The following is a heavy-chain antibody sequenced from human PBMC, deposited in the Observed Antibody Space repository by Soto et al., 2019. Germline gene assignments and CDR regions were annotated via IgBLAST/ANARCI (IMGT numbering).Heavy chain of an antibody. CDR2: IYYSGST. J-gene: IGHJ4*02. Sequence: SETLSLTCTVSGGSISSGDYYWSWIRQPPGKGLEWIGYIYYSGSTYYNPSLKSRVTISVDTSKSQFSLKLSSVTAADTAVYYCARVYYGSGSYYHFDYWGQGTLVTVSS. CDR3: ARVYYGSGSYYHFDY. V-gene: IGHV4-30-4*01. D-gene: IGHD3-10*01. CDR1: GGSISSGDYY.